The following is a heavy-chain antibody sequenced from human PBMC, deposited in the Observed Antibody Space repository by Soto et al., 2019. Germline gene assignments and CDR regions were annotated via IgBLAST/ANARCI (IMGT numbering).Heavy chain of an antibody. Sequence: ASVKVSCKASGYTFTSYGISWVRQAPGQGLEWMGWISAYNGNTNYAQKLQGRVTMTTDTSTSTAYMELRSLRSDDTAVYYCARDPYCTNQKCFWFDPWGQGTLVTVSS. D-gene: IGHD2-8*01. CDR1: GYTFTSYG. CDR2: ISAYNGNT. J-gene: IGHJ5*02. CDR3: ARDPYCTNQKCFWFDP. V-gene: IGHV1-18*01.